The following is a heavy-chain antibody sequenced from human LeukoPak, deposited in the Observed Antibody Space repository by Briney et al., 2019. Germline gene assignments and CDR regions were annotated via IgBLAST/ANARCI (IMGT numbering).Heavy chain of an antibody. Sequence: GGSLRLSCAASGFTFSSYEMNWVRQAPGKGLEWVSYISSSGNTIYYANSVKGRFTISRDNAKNSLYLQMNSLRADDTAVYYCARLDASGLDYWGQGTLVTVSS. V-gene: IGHV3-48*03. CDR1: GFTFSSYE. D-gene: IGHD6-19*01. CDR2: ISSSGNTI. CDR3: ARLDASGLDY. J-gene: IGHJ4*02.